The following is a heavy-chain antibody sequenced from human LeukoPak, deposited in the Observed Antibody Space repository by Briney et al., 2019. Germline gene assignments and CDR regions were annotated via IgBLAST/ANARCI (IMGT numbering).Heavy chain of an antibody. V-gene: IGHV4-4*02. CDR3: ARSYSSTWTLNY. D-gene: IGHD6-13*01. Sequence: SGTLSLTCAVSSGSISSSYWWSWVRQPPGKGLEWIGEIYHSGSTNYTPSLRSRVTMSVDRSKNQFSLNLSSVTAADTAVYYCARSYSSTWTLNYWGQGTLVTVSS. CDR2: IYHSGST. J-gene: IGHJ4*02. CDR1: SGSISSSYW.